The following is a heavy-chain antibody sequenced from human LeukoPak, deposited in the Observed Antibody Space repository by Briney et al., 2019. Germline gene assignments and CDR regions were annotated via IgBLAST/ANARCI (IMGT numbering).Heavy chain of an antibody. CDR1: GYTFTGYY. V-gene: IGHV1-2*06. CDR2: INPNSGGT. D-gene: IGHD1-26*01. CDR3: ARSQWEYSFDY. J-gene: IGHJ4*02. Sequence: ASVKVSCKASGYTFTGYYMHWVRQAPGQGLEWMGRINPNSGGTNYAQKFQGRVTMTRDTSVSTAYMELSRLRSDDTAVYYCARSQWEYSFDYWGQGTLVTVSS.